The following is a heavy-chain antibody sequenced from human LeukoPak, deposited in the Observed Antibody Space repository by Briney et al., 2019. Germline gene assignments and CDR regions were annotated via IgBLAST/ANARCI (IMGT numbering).Heavy chain of an antibody. J-gene: IGHJ4*02. CDR1: GGSISSSNSY. D-gene: IGHD6-13*01. CDR3: ARFNPAAGSFCFDY. Sequence: SETLSLTCTVSGGSISSSNSYWGWIRQPPGKGLEWVGSISYSGSTFYNPSLKSRVTISVDTSKNQFSLRLSSVTAADTSVYYCARFNPAAGSFCFDYWGQGTLVTVSS. V-gene: IGHV4-39*01. CDR2: ISYSGST.